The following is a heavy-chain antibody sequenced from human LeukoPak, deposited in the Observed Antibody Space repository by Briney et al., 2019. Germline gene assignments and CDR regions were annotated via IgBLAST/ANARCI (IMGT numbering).Heavy chain of an antibody. CDR2: INSDGSST. CDR1: GFTFSSYW. D-gene: IGHD6-19*01. CDR3: AKANPPWAVAGTAFDY. Sequence: PGGSLRLSCAASGFTFSSYWMHWVRQAPGKGLVWVSRINSDGSSTSYADSVKGRFTISRDNAKNTLYLQMNSLRAEDTAVYYCAKANPPWAVAGTAFDYWGQGTLVTVSS. J-gene: IGHJ4*02. V-gene: IGHV3-74*01.